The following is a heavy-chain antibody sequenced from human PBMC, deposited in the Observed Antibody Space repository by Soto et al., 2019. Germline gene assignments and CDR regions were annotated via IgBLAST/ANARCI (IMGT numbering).Heavy chain of an antibody. CDR3: GKEGGGSRVYYDH. V-gene: IGHV3-30*18. D-gene: IGHD1-26*01. CDR1: GFTFGHHA. J-gene: IGHJ4*02. CDR2: VSYDGSVT. Sequence: QVQLVESGGGVVQPGGSLRLSCTASGFTFGHHAMQWVLQAPGKGLEWVAVVSYDGSVTDYAASVKGRFTISRDNSRNTMYVHMESRRLDDTAVYFCGKEGGGSRVYYDHWGLGTLVTVSS.